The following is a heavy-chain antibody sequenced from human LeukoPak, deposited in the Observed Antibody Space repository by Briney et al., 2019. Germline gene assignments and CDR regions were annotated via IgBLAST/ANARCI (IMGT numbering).Heavy chain of an antibody. CDR3: ARGAGYNYPYYFDY. Sequence: GGSLRLSCAASGFTFSDFAMSWVRQAPGKGLEWVSVIYGGGNIYYADSVKGRFTISRDNSKNTLYLQMNSLRAEDTAVYYCARGAGYNYPYYFDYWGQGTLVTVSS. J-gene: IGHJ4*02. D-gene: IGHD5-24*01. V-gene: IGHV3-53*01. CDR1: GFTFSDFA. CDR2: IYGGGNI.